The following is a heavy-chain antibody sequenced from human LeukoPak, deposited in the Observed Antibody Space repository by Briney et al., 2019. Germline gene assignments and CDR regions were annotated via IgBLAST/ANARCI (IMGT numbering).Heavy chain of an antibody. J-gene: IGHJ4*02. CDR1: GYTFTNYD. CDR2: MNPNSGNT. CDR3: ARVSLGYCSGGTCYFQDH. D-gene: IGHD2-15*01. V-gene: IGHV1-8*01. Sequence: PVASVKVSCKASGYTFTNYDINWVRRATGQGLEWMGWMNPNSGNTGYAQTFQGRVTMTRSTSISTAYMELSSLTSEDTAVYYCARVSLGYCSGGTCYFQDHWGQGTLVTVSS.